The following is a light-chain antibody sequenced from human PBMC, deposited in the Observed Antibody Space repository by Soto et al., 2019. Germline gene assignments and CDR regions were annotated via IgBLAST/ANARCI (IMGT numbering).Light chain of an antibody. CDR1: KLGDKY. J-gene: IGLJ1*01. CDR2: QDD. Sequence: SYELTQPPSVYVSPGQTASITCSGDKLGDKYASWYQQKPGQSPVMAIYQDDKRPSGIPGRFSGSNSGNTATLTISETQTMDEADYYCQAWDSGTEVFGTGTKVTVL. CDR3: QAWDSGTEV. V-gene: IGLV3-1*01.